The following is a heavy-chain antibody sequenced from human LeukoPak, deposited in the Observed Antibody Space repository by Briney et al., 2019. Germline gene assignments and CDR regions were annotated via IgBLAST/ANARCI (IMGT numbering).Heavy chain of an antibody. V-gene: IGHV3-33*01. CDR2: INFDGSDE. CDR1: GFTFSHYD. Sequence: QAGGSLRLSCTASGFTFSHYDMHWVRQVPGKGLEWVAVINFDGSDEDYADSVKGRFTVSRDNSRSTLFLQMNSLRVEDTAIYYCARDHGNDYEAEYYFDCWGQGTLVTVSS. CDR3: ARDHGNDYEAEYYFDC. D-gene: IGHD5-12*01. J-gene: IGHJ4*02.